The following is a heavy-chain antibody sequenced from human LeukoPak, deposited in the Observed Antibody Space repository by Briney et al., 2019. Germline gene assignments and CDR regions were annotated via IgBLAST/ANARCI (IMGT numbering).Heavy chain of an antibody. Sequence: SETLSLTCAVYGGSFSGYYWSWIRQPPGKGLEWIGEINHSGSTNYNPSLKSRVTISVDTSKNQFSLKLSSVTATDTAVHYCARVGGYPLSAFDIWGQGTMVTVSS. CDR2: INHSGST. J-gene: IGHJ3*02. D-gene: IGHD3-22*01. CDR1: GGSFSGYY. V-gene: IGHV4-34*01. CDR3: ARVGGYPLSAFDI.